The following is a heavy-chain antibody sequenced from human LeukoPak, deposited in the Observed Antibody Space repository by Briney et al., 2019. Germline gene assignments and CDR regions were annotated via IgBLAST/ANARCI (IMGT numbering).Heavy chain of an antibody. J-gene: IGHJ4*02. D-gene: IGHD1-26*01. CDR1: GFTFSSYS. V-gene: IGHV3-21*01. CDR3: ARGASGSVDY. CDR2: ISSSSSYI. Sequence: GGSLRLSCAASGFTFSSYSMNWVRQAPGKRLEWVSSISSSSSYIYYADSVKGRFTISRDDAKNSLYLQMNSLRAEDTAVYYCARGASGSVDYWGQGTLVTVSS.